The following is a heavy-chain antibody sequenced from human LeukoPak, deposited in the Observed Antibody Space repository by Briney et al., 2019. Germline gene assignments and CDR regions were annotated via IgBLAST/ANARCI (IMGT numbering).Heavy chain of an antibody. D-gene: IGHD1-1*01. CDR3: EDGIRHAFDY. Sequence: GRSLRMSCATSGFSFTDNPMNWVRLAPGKGLEWRPNIRTTAEGARYAYYADSVKGRVTISRDDGKNTLYLHMNSLRDDDTFLFHAEDGIRHAFDYWGQGILVTVSS. J-gene: IGHJ4*02. V-gene: IGHV3-48*02. CDR2: IRTTAEGARYA. CDR1: GFSFTDNP.